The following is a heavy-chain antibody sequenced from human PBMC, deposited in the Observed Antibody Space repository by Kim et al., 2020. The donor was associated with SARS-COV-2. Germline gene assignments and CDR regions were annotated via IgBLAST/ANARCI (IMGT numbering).Heavy chain of an antibody. D-gene: IGHD3-10*01. CDR3: ARTPTPPLLWFGELYPGLYYFDY. CDR1: GYSFTSYW. V-gene: IGHV5-51*01. J-gene: IGHJ4*02. CDR2: IYPGDSDT. Sequence: GESLKISCKGSGYSFTSYWIGWVRQMPGKGLEWMGIIYPGDSDTRYSPSFQGQVTISADKSISTAYLQWSSLKASDTAMYYCARTPTPPLLWFGELYPGLYYFDYWGQGTLVTVSS.